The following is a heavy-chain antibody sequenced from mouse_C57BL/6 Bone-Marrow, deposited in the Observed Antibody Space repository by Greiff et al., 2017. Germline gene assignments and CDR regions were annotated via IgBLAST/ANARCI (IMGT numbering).Heavy chain of an antibody. CDR3: ARHEDDYWYYAMDY. CDR2: ISNGGGST. D-gene: IGHD2-4*01. J-gene: IGHJ4*01. V-gene: IGHV5-12*01. Sequence: EVKLQESGGGLVQPGGSLKLSCAASGFTFSDYYMYWVRQTPEKRLEWVAYISNGGGSTYYPDTVKGRFTISRDNAKNTLYLQMSRLKSEDTAMYYCARHEDDYWYYAMDYWGQGTSVTVSS. CDR1: GFTFSDYY.